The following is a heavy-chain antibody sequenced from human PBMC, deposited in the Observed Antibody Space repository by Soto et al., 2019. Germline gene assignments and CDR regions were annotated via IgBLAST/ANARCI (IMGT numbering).Heavy chain of an antibody. V-gene: IGHV4-39*07. CDR3: ARAGYTYGMDV. CDR1: GGSIGSSSYY. D-gene: IGHD6-13*01. J-gene: IGHJ6*02. Sequence: SETLSLTCSVSGGSIGSSSYYFGWIRQPPGKGLEWIGEINHSGSTNYNPSLKSRVTISVDTSKNQFSLKLSSVTAADTVVYYCARAGYTYGMDVWGQGTTVTVSS. CDR2: INHSGST.